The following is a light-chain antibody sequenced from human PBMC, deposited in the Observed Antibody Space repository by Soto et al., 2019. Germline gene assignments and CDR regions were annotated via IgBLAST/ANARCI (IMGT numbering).Light chain of an antibody. CDR2: EGN. J-gene: IGLJ2*01. CDR3: FSYAGSSTFVV. CDR1: SSDVGSYNF. V-gene: IGLV2-23*03. Sequence: QSVLTQPASVSGSPGQSITISCAGTSSDVGSYNFVSWYQQHPGKAPKLMIYEGNKRPSGVSNRFSGSKSGNTASLTISGLQAADEAYYYCFSYAGSSTFVVFGGGTQLTVL.